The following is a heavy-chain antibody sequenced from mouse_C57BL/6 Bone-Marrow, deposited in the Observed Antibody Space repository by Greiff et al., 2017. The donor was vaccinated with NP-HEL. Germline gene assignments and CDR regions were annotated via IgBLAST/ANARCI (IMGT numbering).Heavy chain of an antibody. CDR3: ARLGRITTVVGYAMDY. V-gene: IGHV1-78*01. CDR1: GYTFTDHT. J-gene: IGHJ4*01. D-gene: IGHD1-1*01. Sequence: VKVVESDAELVKPGASVKISCKVSGYTFTDHTIHWMKQRPEQGLEWIGYIYPRDGSTKYNEKFKGKATLTADKSSSTAYMQLNSLTSEDSAVYFCARLGRITTVVGYAMDYWGQGTSVTVSS. CDR2: IYPRDGST.